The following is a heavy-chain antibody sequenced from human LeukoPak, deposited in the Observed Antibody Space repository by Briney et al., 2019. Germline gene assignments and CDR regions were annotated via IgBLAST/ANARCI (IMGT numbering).Heavy chain of an antibody. J-gene: IGHJ5*02. CDR3: ARDRDKDHSDNWFDP. V-gene: IGHV4-4*07. CDR2: IYNSGST. D-gene: IGHD2-15*01. Sequence: PSETLSLTCTVSGGSISSHYWSWIRQPAGKGLEWIGRIYNSGSTNYNPSLKSRVTMSVDTSKNQFSLKLSSVTAADTAVYYCARDRDKDHSDNWFDPWGQGTLVTVSS. CDR1: GGSISSHY.